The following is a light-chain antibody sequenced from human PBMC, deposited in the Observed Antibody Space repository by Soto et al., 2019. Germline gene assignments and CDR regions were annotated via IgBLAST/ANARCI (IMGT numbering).Light chain of an antibody. CDR3: QQSHSNPIT. J-gene: IGKJ5*01. CDR2: AAS. V-gene: IGKV1-39*01. CDR1: QRIISY. Sequence: DIQMTQSPSSLSASVGDRVTITCRTSQRIISYLNWYQQKPGKVPKLLIYAASRLQSGVPSRFSGSGSGTDFTLTISNLQPEDFATYFCQQSHSNPITFGQGTRLEIK.